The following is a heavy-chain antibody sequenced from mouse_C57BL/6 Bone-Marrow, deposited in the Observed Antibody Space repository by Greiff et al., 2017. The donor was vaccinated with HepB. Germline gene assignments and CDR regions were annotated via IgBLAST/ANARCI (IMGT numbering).Heavy chain of an antibody. CDR1: GYTFTSYT. Sequence: VQLQESGAELARPGASVKMSCKAFGYTFTSYTMHWVKQRPGQGLEWIGYINPSSGYTKYNQKFKDKATLTADKSSSTAYMQLSSLTSEDSAVYYCTTTYYHYYAMDYWGQGTSVTVSS. V-gene: IGHV1-4*01. CDR3: TTTYYHYYAMDY. D-gene: IGHD2-10*01. J-gene: IGHJ4*01. CDR2: INPSSGYT.